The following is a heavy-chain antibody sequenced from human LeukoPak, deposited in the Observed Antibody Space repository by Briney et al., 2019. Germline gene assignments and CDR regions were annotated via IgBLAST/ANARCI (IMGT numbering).Heavy chain of an antibody. J-gene: IGHJ4*02. CDR1: ENSFTTSW. V-gene: IGHV5-51*01. Sequence: GESLKISCKASENSFTTSWIGWVRQMPGKGLEWMGIIYPADSDTRYSPSFQGQVTISVDKSISTAYLQWSSLKASDTAMYYCARLILYNWNSHFDYWGQGTLVTVSS. CDR2: IYPADSDT. CDR3: ARLILYNWNSHFDY. D-gene: IGHD1-1*01.